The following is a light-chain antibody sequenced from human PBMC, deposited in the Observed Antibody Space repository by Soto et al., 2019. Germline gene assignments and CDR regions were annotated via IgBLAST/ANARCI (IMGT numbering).Light chain of an antibody. CDR1: QSMSTY. V-gene: IGKV1-39*01. CDR2: GAS. CDR3: HQRYNTPLT. J-gene: IGKJ4*01. Sequence: DIQMTQSPSSLSASVGDRVTITCRASQSMSTYLNWFQQKPGKAPKVLIYGASSLQSGVTSRSTGSAAGTDFTLTISSLKPEDVATYYCHQRYNTPLTFGGGTKVEIK.